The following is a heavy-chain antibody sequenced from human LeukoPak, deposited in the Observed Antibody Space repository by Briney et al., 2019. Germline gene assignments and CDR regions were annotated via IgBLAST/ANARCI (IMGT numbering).Heavy chain of an antibody. Sequence: GGSLRLSCAASGFTFSSYSMNWVRQAPGKGLEWVSSISSSSSYIYYADSVKGRFTISRDNAKNSLYLQMNSLRAEDTAVYYCARRLLDYGDPDAFDMWGQGTMVTVSS. CDR2: ISSSSSYI. CDR1: GFTFSSYS. V-gene: IGHV3-21*01. CDR3: ARRLLDYGDPDAFDM. J-gene: IGHJ3*02. D-gene: IGHD4-17*01.